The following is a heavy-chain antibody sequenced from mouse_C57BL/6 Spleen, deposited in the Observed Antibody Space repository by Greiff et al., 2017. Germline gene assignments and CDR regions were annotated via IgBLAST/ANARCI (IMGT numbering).Heavy chain of an antibody. V-gene: IGHV1-47*01. CDR1: GYTFTTYP. CDR2: FHPYNDDT. J-gene: IGHJ1*03. D-gene: IGHD1-1*01. CDR3: ARGAPYYGSSYGYFDV. Sequence: QVQLQQSGAELVKPGASVKMSCKASGYTFTTYPIEWMKQNHGKSLEWIGNFHPYNDDTKYNEKFKGNATLTVEKSSSTVYLELSRLTSDDSAVYYCARGAPYYGSSYGYFDVWGTGTTVTVSS.